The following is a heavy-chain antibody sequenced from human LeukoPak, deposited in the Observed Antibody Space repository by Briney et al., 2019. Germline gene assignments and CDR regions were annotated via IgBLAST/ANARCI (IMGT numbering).Heavy chain of an antibody. J-gene: IGHJ4*02. V-gene: IGHV3-23*01. CDR3: AKIALLILTGYYDRDY. CDR1: GFTFSSYG. D-gene: IGHD3-9*01. Sequence: WGTLRLSCAASGFTFSSYGMSWVRQAPGKGLEWVSAISGSGGSTYYADSVKGRFTISRDNSKNTLYLQMNSLRAEDTAVYYCAKIALLILTGYYDRDYWGQGTRVTVSS. CDR2: ISGSGGST.